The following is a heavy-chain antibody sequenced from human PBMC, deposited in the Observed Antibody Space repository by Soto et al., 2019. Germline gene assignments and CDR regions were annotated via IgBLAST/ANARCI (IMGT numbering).Heavy chain of an antibody. CDR1: GFTFRSYA. CDR3: AKSPRPMAAAKKYGMDA. D-gene: IGHD6-25*01. Sequence: GSLRLSCAASGFTFRSYAMTWVRQAAGKGLEWVSSVTTDGVRTYFADSVKGRFTISRDNSKSTLYLQMNSLRAEDTAVYYCAKSPRPMAAAKKYGMDAWGQGTTVTVSS. CDR2: VTTDGVRT. V-gene: IGHV3-23*01. J-gene: IGHJ6*02.